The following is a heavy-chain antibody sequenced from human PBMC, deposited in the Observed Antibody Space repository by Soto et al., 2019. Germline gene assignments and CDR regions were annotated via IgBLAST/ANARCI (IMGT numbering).Heavy chain of an antibody. V-gene: IGHV4-59*01. J-gene: IGHJ5*02. D-gene: IGHD3-9*01. CDR3: AREGDIFTGYYGDRASWFDP. CDR2: IYYSGST. Sequence: SETLSLTCTVSGGSISSYYWSWIRQPPGKGLEWIGYIYYSGSTNYNPSLKSRVTISVDTSKNQFSLKLSSVTAADTAVYYCAREGDIFTGYYGDRASWFDPWGPGTLVT. CDR1: GGSISSYY.